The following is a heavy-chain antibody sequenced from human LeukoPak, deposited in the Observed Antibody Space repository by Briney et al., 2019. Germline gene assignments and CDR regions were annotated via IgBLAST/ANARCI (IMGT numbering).Heavy chain of an antibody. J-gene: IGHJ4*02. CDR1: GGSISSGSYY. V-gene: IGHV4-61*02. D-gene: IGHD1-14*01. CDR2: IYTSRST. Sequence: PSQTLSLTCTVSGGSISSGSYYWSWIRQPAGKGLEWIGRIYTSRSTNYNPSLKSRVTISVDTSKNQFSLKLSSVTAADTAVYYCAAVARTLVFDYWGQGTLVTVSS. CDR3: AAVARTLVFDY.